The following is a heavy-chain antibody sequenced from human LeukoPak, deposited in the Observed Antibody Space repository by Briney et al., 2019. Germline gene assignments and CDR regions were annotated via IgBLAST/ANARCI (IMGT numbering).Heavy chain of an antibody. CDR3: AGGVYDSSGYYYFDY. V-gene: IGHV1-69*04. Sequence: ASVKVSCKASGGTFSSYAISWVRQAPGQGLEWMGRIIPILGIANYAQKFQGRVTITADKSTSTAYMELSSLRSEDTAVYYCAGGVYDSSGYYYFDYWGQGTLVTVSS. CDR2: IIPILGIA. CDR1: GGTFSSYA. J-gene: IGHJ4*02. D-gene: IGHD3-22*01.